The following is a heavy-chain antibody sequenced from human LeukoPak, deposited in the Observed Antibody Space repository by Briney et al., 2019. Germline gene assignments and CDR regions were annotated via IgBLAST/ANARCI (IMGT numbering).Heavy chain of an antibody. CDR1: GFTFSSYG. J-gene: IGHJ5*02. V-gene: IGHV3-23*01. D-gene: IGHD2-21*02. CDR3: AKGGAYCGGDCYLRWFDP. CDR2: ISGSGGST. Sequence: GGSLRLSCAASGFTFSSYGMSWVRQAPGKGLEWVSAISGSGGSTYYADSVKGRFTISRDNSKNTLYLQMNSLRAEDTAVYYCAKGGAYCGGDCYLRWFDPWGQGTLVTVSS.